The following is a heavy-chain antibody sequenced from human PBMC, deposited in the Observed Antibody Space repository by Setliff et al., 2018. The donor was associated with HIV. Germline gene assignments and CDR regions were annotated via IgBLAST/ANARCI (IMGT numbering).Heavy chain of an antibody. CDR3: SRDVGVPGRGNALEY. V-gene: IGHV1-2*02. CDR2: IDPNSGGT. J-gene: IGHJ4*02. D-gene: IGHD3-10*01. CDR1: GYTLGGNY. Sequence: GASVKVSCKASGYTLGGNYMHWVRQAPGQGLEWMGWIDPNSGGTNYAQKFEGRVTMTRDTTANTVYIEVSSLRSDDTAVYYCSRDVGVPGRGNALEYWGQGIPVTVSS.